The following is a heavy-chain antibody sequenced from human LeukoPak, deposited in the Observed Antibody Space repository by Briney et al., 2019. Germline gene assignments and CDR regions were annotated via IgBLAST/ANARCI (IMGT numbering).Heavy chain of an antibody. V-gene: IGHV4-34*01. Sequence: SETLSLTCAVYGGSFSGYYWSWTRQPPGKGLEWIGEINHSGSTNYNPSLKSRVTISVDTSKNQFSLKLSSVTAADTAVYYCASLKMYDYGDYSWFDPWGQGTLVTVSS. CDR1: GGSFSGYY. D-gene: IGHD4-17*01. CDR3: ASLKMYDYGDYSWFDP. J-gene: IGHJ5*02. CDR2: INHSGST.